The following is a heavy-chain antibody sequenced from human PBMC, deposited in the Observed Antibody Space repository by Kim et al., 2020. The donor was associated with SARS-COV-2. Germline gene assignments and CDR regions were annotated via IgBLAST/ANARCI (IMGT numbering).Heavy chain of an antibody. D-gene: IGHD2-2*01. Sequence: GGSLRLSCAASGFTFSNYGVSWVRQAPGKGLEWVSAISFGGVTDYADSARGRCTTSRDNPKSTVYLQMNSLRAEDTAVYYCAGICGATSCSGDYWGQGPLVTVSS. CDR3: AGICGATSCSGDY. CDR1: GFTFSNYG. V-gene: IGHV3-23*01. CDR2: ISFGGVT. J-gene: IGHJ4*02.